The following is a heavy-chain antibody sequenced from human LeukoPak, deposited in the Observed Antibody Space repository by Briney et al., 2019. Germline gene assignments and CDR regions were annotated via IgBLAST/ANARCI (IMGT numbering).Heavy chain of an antibody. CDR3: ARGDYYGSGSYYTANYFDY. D-gene: IGHD3-10*01. Sequence: SQTLSLTCAISGDSVSSNSAAWNWIRQSPARGLEWLGRTYYRSKWYNDYAVSVKSRITINPDTSKNQFSLKLSSVTAADTAVYYCARGDYYGSGSYYTANYFDYWGQGTLVTVSS. V-gene: IGHV6-1*01. CDR2: TYYRSKWYN. J-gene: IGHJ4*02. CDR1: GDSVSSNSAA.